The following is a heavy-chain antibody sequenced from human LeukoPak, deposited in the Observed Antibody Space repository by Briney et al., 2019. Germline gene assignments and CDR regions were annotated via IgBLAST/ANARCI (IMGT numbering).Heavy chain of an antibody. CDR2: ISPSDGAT. J-gene: IGHJ4*02. CDR3: AREVAAPYRFDD. Sequence: ASVKVSCKASGNTFTNHNMHWVRLAPGQGLEWMGIISPSDGATNYAQKFQGRVTVTRDTSTSTVYMDLSSLKSEDTAVYYCAREVAAPYRFDDWGQGTLVTVSS. V-gene: IGHV1-46*01. D-gene: IGHD2-15*01. CDR1: GNTFTNHN.